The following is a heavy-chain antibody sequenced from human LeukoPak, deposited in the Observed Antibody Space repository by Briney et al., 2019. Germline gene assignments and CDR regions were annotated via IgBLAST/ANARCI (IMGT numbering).Heavy chain of an antibody. CDR3: ARADNWNHVPFEY. J-gene: IGHJ4*02. CDR1: GGSISSYY. D-gene: IGHD1-1*01. CDR2: IYFSGGT. V-gene: IGHV4-59*08. Sequence: SESLSLTCTVSGGSISSYYWSWIRQPPGKGLEWIGYIYFSGGTNYNPSLKSRVTISVDTSKNQFSLEVSSVTAADTAVYYCARADNWNHVPFEYWGQGTLVTVSS.